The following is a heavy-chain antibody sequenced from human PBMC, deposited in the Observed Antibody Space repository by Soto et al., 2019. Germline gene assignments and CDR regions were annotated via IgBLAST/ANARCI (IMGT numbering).Heavy chain of an antibody. D-gene: IGHD5-18*01. V-gene: IGHV2-5*02. CDR2: IYWDDDK. Sequence: QITLKESGPTLVKPTQTLTLTCTFSGFSLSTSGVGVGWIRQPPGQALEWLALIYWDDDKRYSPSLKSRLTITKDTTKNQVVLTMTNMDPVDTATYYCAHRRSGYSYGDPFDIWGQGTMVTVSS. J-gene: IGHJ3*02. CDR1: GFSLSTSGVG. CDR3: AHRRSGYSYGDPFDI.